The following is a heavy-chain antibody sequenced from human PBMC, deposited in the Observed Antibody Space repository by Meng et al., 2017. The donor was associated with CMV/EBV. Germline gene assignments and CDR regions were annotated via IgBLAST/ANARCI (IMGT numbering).Heavy chain of an antibody. CDR2: IYPGDSDT. V-gene: IGHV5-51*01. Sequence: SCWGVGYSITSYWIGWVRQTPGKGLEWMGIIYPGDSDTRYSPSFQGQVTISADKSISTAYLQWSSLKASDTAMYYCARAVVPAAITHFDYWGQGTLVTVSS. J-gene: IGHJ4*02. CDR1: GYSITSYW. D-gene: IGHD2-2*02. CDR3: ARAVVPAAITHFDY.